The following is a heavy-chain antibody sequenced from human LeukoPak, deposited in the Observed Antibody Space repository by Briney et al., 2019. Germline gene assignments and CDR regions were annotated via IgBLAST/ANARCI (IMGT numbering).Heavy chain of an antibody. D-gene: IGHD6-6*01. J-gene: IGHJ4*02. CDR1: GGSISSYY. CDR2: IYYSGST. V-gene: IGHV4-59*08. CDR3: ARRTPGSSSFDY. Sequence: SETLSLTCTVSGGSISSYYWSWTRQPPGKGLEWIGYIYYSGSTNYNPSLKSRVTISVDTSKNQFSLKLSSVTAADTAVYYCARRTPGSSSFDYWGQGTLVTVSS.